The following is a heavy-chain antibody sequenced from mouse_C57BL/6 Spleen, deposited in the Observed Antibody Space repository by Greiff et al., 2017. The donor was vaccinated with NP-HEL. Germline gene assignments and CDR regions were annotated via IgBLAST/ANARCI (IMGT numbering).Heavy chain of an antibody. V-gene: IGHV5-9*01. J-gene: IGHJ3*01. CDR1: GFTFSSYT. CDR3: ARLGFAY. CDR2: ISGGGGNT. Sequence: DVHLVESGGGLVKPGGSLKLSCAASGFTFSSYTMSWVRQTPEKRLEWVATISGGGGNTYYPDSVKGRFTISRDNAKNTLYLQMSSLRSEDTALYYCARLGFAYWGQGTLVTVSA.